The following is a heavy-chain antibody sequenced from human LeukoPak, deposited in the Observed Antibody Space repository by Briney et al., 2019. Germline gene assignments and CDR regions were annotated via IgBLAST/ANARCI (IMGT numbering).Heavy chain of an antibody. V-gene: IGHV5-51*01. CDR2: IYPGDSDT. J-gene: IGHJ3*02. D-gene: IGHD3-22*01. Sequence: LGESLKISCKGSGYSFTSYWIAWVRQMPGKGLEWMGIIYPGDSDTRYSPSFQGQLTISADKSISTAYLQWSSLRASDTAMYYCAGVRGDYYDSSGYYLGDAFDIWGQGTMVTVSS. CDR3: AGVRGDYYDSSGYYLGDAFDI. CDR1: GYSFTSYW.